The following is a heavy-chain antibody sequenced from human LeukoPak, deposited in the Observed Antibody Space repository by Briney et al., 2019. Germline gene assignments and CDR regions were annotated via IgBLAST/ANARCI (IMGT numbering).Heavy chain of an antibody. Sequence: GGSLRLSCAASGFTFSDYYMSWIRQAPGKGLEWVSYISSSGSTIYYADSVKGRFTISRDNAKNSLCLQMNSLRAEDTAVYYCARAALSYYDILTGYSPGSFDIWGQGTMVTVSS. D-gene: IGHD3-9*01. CDR1: GFTFSDYY. V-gene: IGHV3-11*01. CDR3: ARAALSYYDILTGYSPGSFDI. J-gene: IGHJ3*02. CDR2: ISSSGSTI.